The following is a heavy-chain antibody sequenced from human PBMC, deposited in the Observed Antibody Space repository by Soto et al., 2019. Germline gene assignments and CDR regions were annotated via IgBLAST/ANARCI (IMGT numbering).Heavy chain of an antibody. CDR3: ERHDSYGSIDY. CDR1: GGSFSGYY. V-gene: IGHV4-39*01. D-gene: IGHD5-18*01. Sequence: PSETLSLTCAVFGGSFSGYYWNWIRQPPGKGLEWIGSIYYSGSTYYNPSLKSRVTISVDTPKNQFSLKLSSVTAADTAVYYCERHDSYGSIDYWGQGILVTVS. CDR2: IYYSGST. J-gene: IGHJ4*02.